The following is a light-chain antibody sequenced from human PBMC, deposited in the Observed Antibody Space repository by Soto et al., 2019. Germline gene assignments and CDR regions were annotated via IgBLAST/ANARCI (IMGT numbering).Light chain of an antibody. Sequence: ETVMTQSPATLSMSPGEGATLSCRASQSLNSDLAWYQQKPGQAPRLLIYGASTRATGIPGRFSGSGSGTEFTLTISSLQSEDFAVYYCQQYNSWPLTFGGGTKVDIK. J-gene: IGKJ4*01. CDR1: QSLNSD. CDR3: QQYNSWPLT. V-gene: IGKV3-15*01. CDR2: GAS.